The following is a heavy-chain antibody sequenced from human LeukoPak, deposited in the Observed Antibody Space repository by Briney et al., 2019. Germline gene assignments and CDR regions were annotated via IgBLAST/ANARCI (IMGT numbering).Heavy chain of an antibody. Sequence: SETLSLTCTVSGGSISGYYWSWIRQPPGKGLEWIGYIYYSGSTNYNPSLKSRVTISVDTSKNQFSLKLSSVTAADTAVYYCARAHGPILRYFDWSYNDNWFDPWGQGTLVTVSS. V-gene: IGHV4-59*01. CDR2: IYYSGST. CDR3: ARAHGPILRYFDWSYNDNWFDP. J-gene: IGHJ5*02. D-gene: IGHD3-9*01. CDR1: GGSISGYY.